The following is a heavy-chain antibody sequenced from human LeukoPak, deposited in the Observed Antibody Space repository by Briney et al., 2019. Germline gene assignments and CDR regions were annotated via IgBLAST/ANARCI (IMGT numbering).Heavy chain of an antibody. D-gene: IGHD3-3*01. V-gene: IGHV3-30*03. CDR2: ISYDGSNK. CDR1: GFTFSSYS. Sequence: GGSLRLSCAASGFTFSSYSMNWVRQAPGKGLEWVAVISYDGSNKYYADSVKGRFTISRDNSKNTLYLQMNSLRAEDTAVYYCARDGAEPVYYDFWSGYYTLDYWGQGTLVTVSS. CDR3: ARDGAEPVYYDFWSGYYTLDY. J-gene: IGHJ4*02.